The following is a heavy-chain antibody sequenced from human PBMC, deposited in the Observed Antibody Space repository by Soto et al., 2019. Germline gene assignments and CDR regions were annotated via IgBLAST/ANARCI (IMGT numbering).Heavy chain of an antibody. CDR2: IIPILGIA. CDR3: ARDKDTAMVGDAFDI. V-gene: IGHV1-69*10. CDR1: GGTFSSYA. J-gene: IGHJ3*02. Sequence: ASVKVSCKASGGTFSSYAISWVRQAPGQGLEWMGGIIPILGIANYAQKFQGRVTITADKSTSTAYMELSSLRSEDTAVYYCARDKDTAMVGDAFDIWGQGTMVTVSS. D-gene: IGHD5-18*01.